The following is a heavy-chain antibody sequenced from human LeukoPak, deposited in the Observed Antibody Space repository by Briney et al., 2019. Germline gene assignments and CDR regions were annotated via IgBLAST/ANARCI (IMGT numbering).Heavy chain of an antibody. V-gene: IGHV3-72*01. Sequence: AGGSLRLSCAASGFTFSDHHMDRVRQAPGEGREWVARIRNKANRYTTEYAASVKGRFTISRDDSENSLYLQMDSLKTEDTAVYYCARSPLGIAPFDYWGQGTLVTVSS. D-gene: IGHD7-27*01. CDR2: IRNKANRYTT. CDR1: GFTFSDHH. CDR3: ARSPLGIAPFDY. J-gene: IGHJ4*02.